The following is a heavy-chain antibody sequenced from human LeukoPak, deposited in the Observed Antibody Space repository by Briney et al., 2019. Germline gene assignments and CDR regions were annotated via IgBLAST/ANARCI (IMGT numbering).Heavy chain of an antibody. V-gene: IGHV3-7*01. Sequence: GGSLVLSCAASGFTFSSYAMSWVRQAPGKGLEWVANIKQDGSEKYYVDSVKGRFTISRDNAKNSLYLQMNSLRAEDTAVYYCARDWDLLAFDYWGQGTLVTVSS. CDR2: IKQDGSEK. D-gene: IGHD1-26*01. J-gene: IGHJ4*02. CDR1: GFTFSSYA. CDR3: ARDWDLLAFDY.